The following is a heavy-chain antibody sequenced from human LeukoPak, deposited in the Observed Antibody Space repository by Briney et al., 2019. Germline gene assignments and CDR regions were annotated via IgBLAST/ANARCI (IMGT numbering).Heavy chain of an antibody. CDR3: ARDSSSSSLADP. D-gene: IGHD2-2*01. Sequence: ASVKVSCKASGYTFTNYYIHWVRQAPGQGLEWMGIINPSGGGTSYAQKFQGRLTMTRDTPTSIVYMELTSLRSEDTAVYYCARDSSSSSLADPWGQGTLVTVSS. CDR2: INPSGGGT. V-gene: IGHV1-46*01. CDR1: GYTFTNYY. J-gene: IGHJ5*02.